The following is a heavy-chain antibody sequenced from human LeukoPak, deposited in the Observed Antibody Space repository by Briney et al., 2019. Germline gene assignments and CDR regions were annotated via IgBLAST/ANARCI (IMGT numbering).Heavy chain of an antibody. Sequence: SETLSLTCTVSGGSISSSSYYWGWIRQPPGKGLEWIGSIYYSGSTYYNPSLKSRVTISVDTSKNQFSLKLSSVTAADTAVYYCARQQLASSSWYPRGHFQHWGQGTLVTVSS. V-gene: IGHV4-39*01. J-gene: IGHJ1*01. D-gene: IGHD6-13*01. CDR3: ARQQLASSSWYPRGHFQH. CDR2: IYYSGST. CDR1: GGSISSSSYY.